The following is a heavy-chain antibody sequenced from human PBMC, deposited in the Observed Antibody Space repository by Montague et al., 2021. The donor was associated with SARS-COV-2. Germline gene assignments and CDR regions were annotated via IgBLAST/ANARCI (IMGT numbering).Heavy chain of an antibody. V-gene: IGHV4-39*02. CDR1: GDSISSSNYN. Sequence: SETLSLTCTVSGDSISSSNYNWGWIRQPPGKELEWIGSVYYSGTTYYNPSLQSRGTISVDTSKNHLSLRLSSVTAADTAVYFCARGMIRGVTTPFDYWGQGSQVTVSS. D-gene: IGHD3-10*01. J-gene: IGHJ4*02. CDR2: VYYSGTT. CDR3: ARGMIRGVTTPFDY.